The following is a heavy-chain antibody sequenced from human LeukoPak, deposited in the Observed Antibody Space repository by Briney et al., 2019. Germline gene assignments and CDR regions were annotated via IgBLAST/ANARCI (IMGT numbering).Heavy chain of an antibody. V-gene: IGHV3-30*04. CDR3: ARRAGDYSHPYDY. CDR2: ISYDGSNK. CDR1: GFTFSSYA. J-gene: IGHJ4*02. Sequence: GGSLRLSCAASGFTFSSYAMHWVRQAPGQWLEWVAVISYDGSNKYYADSVKGRFTISRDNSKNTLYLQMNSLRAEDAAVYYCARRAGDYSHPYDYWGQGTLVTVSS. D-gene: IGHD3-22*01.